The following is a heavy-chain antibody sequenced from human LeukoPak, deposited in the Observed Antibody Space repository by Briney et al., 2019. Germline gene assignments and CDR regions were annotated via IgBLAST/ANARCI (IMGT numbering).Heavy chain of an antibody. Sequence: ASVKVSCKGTGYSFNSYGIIWVRQAPGQGLEWMAWINPNSGGTNYAQKFQGRVTMTRDTSISTAYMELSRLRSDDTAVYYCARDRTRTGYSSGWYHDYWGQGTLVTVSS. V-gene: IGHV1-2*02. D-gene: IGHD6-19*01. CDR1: GYSFNSYG. CDR2: INPNSGGT. CDR3: ARDRTRTGYSSGWYHDY. J-gene: IGHJ4*02.